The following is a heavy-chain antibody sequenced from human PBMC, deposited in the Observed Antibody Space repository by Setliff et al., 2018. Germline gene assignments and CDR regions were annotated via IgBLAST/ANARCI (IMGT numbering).Heavy chain of an antibody. CDR1: GYTFISYD. D-gene: IGHD3-3*01. Sequence: ASVKVSCKASGYTFISYDINWVRQATGQGLEWMGWMNPNSGNTGYAQKFQGRVTMTRNTSISTAYMDLSSLRFEDTAVYYCARAQSWSGGPYYFDNWGQGTLVTVSS. CDR3: ARAQSWSGGPYYFDN. V-gene: IGHV1-8*02. CDR2: MNPNSGNT. J-gene: IGHJ4*02.